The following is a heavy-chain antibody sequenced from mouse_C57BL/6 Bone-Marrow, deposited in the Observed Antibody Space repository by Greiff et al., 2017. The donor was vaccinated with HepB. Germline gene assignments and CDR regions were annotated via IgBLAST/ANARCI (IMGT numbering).Heavy chain of an antibody. CDR1: GFTFSDAW. D-gene: IGHD2-1*01. J-gene: IGHJ3*01. Sequence: EVQRVESGGGLVQPGGSMKLSCAASGFTFSDAWMDWVRQSPEKGLEWVAEIRNKANNHATYYAESVKGRFTISRDDSKSSVYLQMNSLRAEDTGIYYCTRGRDGNYPAWFAYWGQGTLVTVSA. CDR3: TRGRDGNYPAWFAY. CDR2: IRNKANNHAT. V-gene: IGHV6-6*01.